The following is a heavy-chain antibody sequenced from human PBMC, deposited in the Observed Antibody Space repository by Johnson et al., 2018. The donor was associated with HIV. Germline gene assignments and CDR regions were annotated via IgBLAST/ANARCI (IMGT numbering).Heavy chain of an antibody. Sequence: QVQLVESGGGLVKPGGSLRLSCAASGFTFSDYHMTWIRQAPGKGLEGVSYINSAGGTKHYADSVKGRFTISRDNAKNSVYLQMNSLRAEDTAVYYCARKQWLEIPADALDVWGKGTMVTVSS. CDR3: ARKQWLEIPADALDV. CDR2: INSAGGTK. CDR1: GFTFSDYH. J-gene: IGHJ3*01. D-gene: IGHD6-19*01. V-gene: IGHV3-11*04.